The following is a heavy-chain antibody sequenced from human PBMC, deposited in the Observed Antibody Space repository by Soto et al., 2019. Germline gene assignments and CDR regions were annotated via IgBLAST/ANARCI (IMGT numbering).Heavy chain of an antibody. Sequence: QVQLVQSGAEVKKPGASVKVSCKASGYTFTSYGISWVRQAPGQGLEWMGWISAYNGNTNYAQKLQGRVTMTADTSTSTAYMELRSLRSDDTAVYYCARGDTHYYDSSGYSGPFDYWGQGTLVTVSS. D-gene: IGHD3-22*01. CDR3: ARGDTHYYDSSGYSGPFDY. CDR2: ISAYNGNT. J-gene: IGHJ4*02. CDR1: GYTFTSYG. V-gene: IGHV1-18*04.